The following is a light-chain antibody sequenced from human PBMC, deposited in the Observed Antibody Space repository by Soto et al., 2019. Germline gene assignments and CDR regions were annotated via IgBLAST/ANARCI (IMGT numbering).Light chain of an antibody. J-gene: IGKJ1*01. V-gene: IGKV3-15*01. CDR1: QSISNN. CDR3: QQYNNWWT. CDR2: GAS. Sequence: EIVMTQSPATLSVSPGERATLSCRASQSISNNLAWYHQRPGQAPRLLIYGASTRATGIPARFSGSVSGTEFTLTISSLQSEDFAVYYCQQYNNWWTFGQGTRVEIK.